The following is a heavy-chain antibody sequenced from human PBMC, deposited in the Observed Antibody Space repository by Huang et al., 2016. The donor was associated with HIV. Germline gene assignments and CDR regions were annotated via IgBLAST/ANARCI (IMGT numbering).Heavy chain of an antibody. Sequence: QVQLVQSGAEVKKPGASVKVSCKASGYAFNSYYMHWVRQAPGQGLEWMGIINPSDGSTSYAKKFQGRVTTTRDTSTNTVFMELSSLRSEDTAVYYCARDRDFYDSSGYWGFNYFDYWGQGTLVTVSS. D-gene: IGHD3-22*01. CDR2: INPSDGST. CDR1: GYAFNSYY. J-gene: IGHJ4*02. V-gene: IGHV1-46*02. CDR3: ARDRDFYDSSGYWGFNYFDY.